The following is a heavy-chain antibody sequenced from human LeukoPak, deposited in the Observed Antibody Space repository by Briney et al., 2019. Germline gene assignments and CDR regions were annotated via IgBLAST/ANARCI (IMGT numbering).Heavy chain of an antibody. CDR2: ISSSSYI. CDR1: GFTFSSYS. J-gene: IGHJ4*02. Sequence: PGGSLRLSCAASGFTFSSYSMNWVRQAPGKGLEWVSSISSSSYIYYAGSVKGRFTISRDNAKNSLYLQMNSLRAEDTAVYYCARDLGQQLVHFDYWGQGTLVTVSS. V-gene: IGHV3-21*01. CDR3: ARDLGQQLVHFDY. D-gene: IGHD6-13*01.